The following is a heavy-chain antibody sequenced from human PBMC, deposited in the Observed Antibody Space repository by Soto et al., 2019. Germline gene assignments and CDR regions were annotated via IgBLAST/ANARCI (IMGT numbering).Heavy chain of an antibody. CDR3: ARVGGGYQLLHAFDI. CDR2: ISSSSSYI. Sequence: SVRLSFANSVCPFISYSLNWVRQAPGKGLEWVSSISSSSSYIYYADSVKGRFTISRDNAKNSLYLQMNSLRAEDTAVYYCARVGGGYQLLHAFDIWGQGTMVTVSS. D-gene: IGHD2-2*01. V-gene: IGHV3-21*01. CDR1: VCPFISYS. J-gene: IGHJ3*02.